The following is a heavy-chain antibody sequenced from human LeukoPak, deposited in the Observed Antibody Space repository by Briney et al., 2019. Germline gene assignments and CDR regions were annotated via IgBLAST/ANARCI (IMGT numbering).Heavy chain of an antibody. CDR2: ISWSSGSI. CDR3: AKDIRYKEYSSGFDY. Sequence: GGSLRLSCAASGFTFDDYAMHWVQQAPGKGLEWVSGISWSSGSIGYADSVKGRFTISRDNAKNSLYLQMNSLRAEGTALYYCAKDIRYKEYSSGFDYWGQGTLVTVSS. J-gene: IGHJ4*02. D-gene: IGHD6-19*01. CDR1: GFTFDDYA. V-gene: IGHV3-9*01.